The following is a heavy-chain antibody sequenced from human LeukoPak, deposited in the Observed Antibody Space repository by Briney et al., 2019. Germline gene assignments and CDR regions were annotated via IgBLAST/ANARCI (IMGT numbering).Heavy chain of an antibody. V-gene: IGHV4-4*07. CDR3: ARDTVDYGSGSYANNWFDP. J-gene: IGHJ5*02. Sequence: PSETLSLTCTVSGGSISSYYWSWIRQPAGKGLEWIGRIYTSGSTNYNPSLKSRVTMSVDTSKNQFSLKLSSVPAADTAVYYCARDTVDYGSGSYANNWFDPWGQGTLVTVSS. D-gene: IGHD3-10*01. CDR1: GGSISSYY. CDR2: IYTSGST.